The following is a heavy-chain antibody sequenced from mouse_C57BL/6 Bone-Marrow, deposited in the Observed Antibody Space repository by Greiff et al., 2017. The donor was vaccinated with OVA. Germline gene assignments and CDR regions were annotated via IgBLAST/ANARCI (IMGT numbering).Heavy chain of an antibody. Sequence: EVHLVESGGGLVKPGGSLKLSCAASGFTFSSYAMSWVRQTPEKRLEWVATISDGGSYTYYPDNAKNNLYLQMSHLKSEDTAMYYCARDVIPNWYFDVWGTGTTVTVSS. CDR1: GFTFSSYA. V-gene: IGHV5-4*01. J-gene: IGHJ1*03. CDR3: ARDVIPNWYFDV. CDR2: ISDGGSYT.